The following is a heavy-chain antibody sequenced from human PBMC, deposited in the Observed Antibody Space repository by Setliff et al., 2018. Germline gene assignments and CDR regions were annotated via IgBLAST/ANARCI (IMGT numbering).Heavy chain of an antibody. CDR3: ARLWISYESNPYFYPKYFDF. D-gene: IGHD3-22*01. CDR1: GGSISSHY. CDR2: IYYSGNT. Sequence: SETLSLTCTVSGGSISSHYWGWIRQPPGKGLEWIGIIYYSGNTNYNPSLKSRVTISIDTSKNQFSLRLNSVTAADTAVYYCARLWISYESNPYFYPKYFDFWGQGTLVTVSS. V-gene: IGHV4-59*11. J-gene: IGHJ4*02.